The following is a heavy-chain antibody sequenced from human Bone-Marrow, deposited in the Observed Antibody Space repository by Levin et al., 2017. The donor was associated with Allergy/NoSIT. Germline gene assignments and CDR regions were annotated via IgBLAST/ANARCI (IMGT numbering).Heavy chain of an antibody. V-gene: IGHV4-31*03. CDR3: ARDHRYFDGSMDV. D-gene: IGHD3-9*01. Sequence: PSETLSLTCSVSGDSISSDVYYWNWIRQLPGKGLEWIGYISYTGNTYYNPPLKSRVTMSVDSSKNQFSLRLTSVTAADTAVYYCARDHRYFDGSMDVWGQGTTVTVSS. J-gene: IGHJ6*02. CDR1: GDSISSDVYY. CDR2: ISYTGNT.